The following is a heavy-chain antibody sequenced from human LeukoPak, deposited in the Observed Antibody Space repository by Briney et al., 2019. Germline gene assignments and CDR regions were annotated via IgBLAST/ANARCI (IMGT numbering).Heavy chain of an antibody. CDR1: GFTASSTY. Sequence: GGSLRLSCAASGFTASSTYMSWVRQAPGKGLEWVSVIYSDGTTHYADSVKGRFTISRDNSKNTLHLQMNSLRAEDTAVYYCAKVSSYGQDFEYWGQGTLVTVPS. CDR3: AKVSSYGQDFEY. V-gene: IGHV3-66*01. J-gene: IGHJ4*02. CDR2: IYSDGTT. D-gene: IGHD2-15*01.